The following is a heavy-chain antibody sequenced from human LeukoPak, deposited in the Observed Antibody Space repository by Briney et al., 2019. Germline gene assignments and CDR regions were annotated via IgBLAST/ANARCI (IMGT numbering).Heavy chain of an antibody. CDR3: ARGGSSWYVGRFDY. CDR1: GYTFTRFG. V-gene: IGHV1-18*04. J-gene: IGHJ4*02. CDR2: ISAYNGNT. D-gene: IGHD6-13*01. Sequence: ASVKVSCKASGYTFTRFGISRVRQAPGQGLEWMGWISAYNGNTNYAQKLQGRVTMTTDTSTSTAYMELRSLRSDDTAVYYCARGGSSWYVGRFDYWGQGTLVTVSS.